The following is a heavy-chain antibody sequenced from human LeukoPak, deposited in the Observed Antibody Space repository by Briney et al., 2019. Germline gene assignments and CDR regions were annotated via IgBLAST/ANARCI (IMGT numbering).Heavy chain of an antibody. CDR2: MNPNSGNT. V-gene: IGHV1-8*01. Sequence: ASVKVSCKASGYTFTSYDINGVRQAAGQGLAWMGWMNPNSGNTGYAQKFQGRVTITADKSTTTAYLELSSLRSEDTAVYYCAWHPSSGEFYFDSWGQGTLVTVSS. CDR1: GYTFTSYD. J-gene: IGHJ4*02. CDR3: AWHPSSGEFYFDS. D-gene: IGHD3-22*01.